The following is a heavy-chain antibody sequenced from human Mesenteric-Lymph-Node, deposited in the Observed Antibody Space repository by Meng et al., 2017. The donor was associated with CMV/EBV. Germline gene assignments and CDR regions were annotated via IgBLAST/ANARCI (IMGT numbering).Heavy chain of an antibody. CDR1: GLTVSSSY. Sequence: ETLSLTCAASGLTVSSSYMTWVRQAPGKGLEWVSTVYNNGDTYYADSVKGRFTISRDNSKNTLYLQMSSLRAEDTAVYYCARKYYYDSSGYFRGGLDVWGQGTTVTVSS. CDR3: ARKYYYDSSGYFRGGLDV. D-gene: IGHD3-22*01. J-gene: IGHJ6*02. V-gene: IGHV3-53*01. CDR2: VYNNGDT.